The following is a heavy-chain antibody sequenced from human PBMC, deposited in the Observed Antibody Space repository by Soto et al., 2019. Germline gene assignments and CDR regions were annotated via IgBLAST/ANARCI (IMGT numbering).Heavy chain of an antibody. CDR3: ARAPPLAYCGGDCPFAY. J-gene: IGHJ4*02. CDR2: IIPIFGTS. D-gene: IGHD2-21*02. CDR1: GGTFSRWA. V-gene: IGHV1-69*06. Sequence: SVKFYCKASGGTFSRWAISWVRQAPGQGLEWMGGIIPIFGTSNYAQKFQGRVTITADKSTSTAYMELSSLRSEDTAVYYCARAPPLAYCGGDCPFAYWGQGTLVTVSS.